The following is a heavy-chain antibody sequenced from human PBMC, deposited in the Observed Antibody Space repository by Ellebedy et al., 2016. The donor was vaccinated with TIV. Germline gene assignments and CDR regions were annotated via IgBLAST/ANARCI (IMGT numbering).Heavy chain of an antibody. CDR2: INHSGST. D-gene: IGHD3-22*01. Sequence: SETLSLTXAVYGGSFSGYYWSWIRQPPGKGLEWIGEINHSGSTNYNPSLKSRVTISVDTSKNQFSLKLSSVTAADTAVYYCARDLPYYDSSGYYPTAFDIWGQGTMVTVSS. J-gene: IGHJ3*02. CDR1: GGSFSGYY. CDR3: ARDLPYYDSSGYYPTAFDI. V-gene: IGHV4-34*01.